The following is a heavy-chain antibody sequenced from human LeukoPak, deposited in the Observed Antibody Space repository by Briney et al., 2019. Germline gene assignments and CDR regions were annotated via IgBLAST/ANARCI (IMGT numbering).Heavy chain of an antibody. D-gene: IGHD2-21*02. CDR2: IIPIFGTA. CDR1: GGTFSSYA. CDR3: ARGTRIVVVTAAKFYYYMDV. J-gene: IGHJ6*03. V-gene: IGHV1-69*05. Sequence: SVKVSCKASGGTFSSYAISWVRQAPGQGLEWMGGIIPIFGTANYEQKFQGRVTITTDESTSTAYMELSSLRSGDTAVYYCARGTRIVVVTAAKFYYYMDVWGKGTTVTVSS.